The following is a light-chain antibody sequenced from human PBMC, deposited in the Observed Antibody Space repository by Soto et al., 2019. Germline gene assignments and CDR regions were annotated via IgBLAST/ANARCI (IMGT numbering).Light chain of an antibody. CDR2: LAS. CDR3: QQAKSFPRS. Sequence: DIQMTQSPSSLSAAVGDRVTITCRAARGVSRWLAWYQHRPGEAPKLLIYLASTLQSGVPSRFSGSGSGTEFNLNIRGLQTEDFSTYYCQQAKSFPRSFGQGTRVEV. J-gene: IGKJ1*01. CDR1: RGVSRW. V-gene: IGKV1-12*01.